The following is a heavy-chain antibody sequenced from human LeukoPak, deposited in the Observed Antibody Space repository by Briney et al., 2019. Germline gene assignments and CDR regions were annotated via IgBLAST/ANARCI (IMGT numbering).Heavy chain of an antibody. V-gene: IGHV4-30-4*01. J-gene: IGHJ5*02. D-gene: IGHD3-3*01. CDR2: IYYSGST. Sequence: PSQTLSLTCTVSGGSISSGGYYWSWLRQPPGKGLEWIGYIYYSGSTYYNTSLKSRVTISVDTSKNQFSLKLSSVTAADTAVYYCARGKPDWPGMPSGYSALVWFDPWGQGTLVTVSS. CDR1: GGSISSGGYY. CDR3: ARGKPDWPGMPSGYSALVWFDP.